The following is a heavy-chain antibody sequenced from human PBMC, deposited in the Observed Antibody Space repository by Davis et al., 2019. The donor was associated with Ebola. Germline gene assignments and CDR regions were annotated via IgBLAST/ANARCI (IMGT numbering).Heavy chain of an antibody. D-gene: IGHD3-10*01. Sequence: GESLKISCAASGFTFSDYYMSWIRQAPGKGLEWVSYISSSGSTIYYADSVKGRFTISRDNAKNSLYLQMNSLRAEDTAVYYCARDGYGSGDIMYYGMDVWGQGTTVTVSS. V-gene: IGHV3-11*01. CDR3: ARDGYGSGDIMYYGMDV. J-gene: IGHJ6*02. CDR2: ISSSGSTI. CDR1: GFTFSDYY.